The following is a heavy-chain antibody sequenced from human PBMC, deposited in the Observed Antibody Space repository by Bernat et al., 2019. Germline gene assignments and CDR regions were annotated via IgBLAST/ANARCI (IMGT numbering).Heavy chain of an antibody. J-gene: IGHJ4*02. CDR3: ARITMVRGISR. V-gene: IGHV4-34*01. CDR1: GGSFSGYY. Sequence: QVQLQQWGAGLLKPSETLSLTCAVYGGSFSGYYWSWIHQPPGKGLEWIGEINHSGSTNYNPSLKSRVTISVDTSKNQSSLKLSSVTAADTAVYYCARITMVRGISRWGQGTLVTVSS. CDR2: INHSGST. D-gene: IGHD3-10*01.